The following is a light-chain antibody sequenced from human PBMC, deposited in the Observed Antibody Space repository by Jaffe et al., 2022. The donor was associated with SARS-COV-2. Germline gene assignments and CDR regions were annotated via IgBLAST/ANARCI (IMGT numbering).Light chain of an antibody. CDR1: SSNIGTNF. Sequence: QSVLTQPPSASGTPGRRVTISCSGSSSNIGTNFVYWYQQLPGTAPKLLIYRDNHRPSGVPDRFSGSKSGTSASLAISGLRSEDEADYYCAAWDGSLSGRVFGGGTKLTVL. J-gene: IGLJ3*02. CDR2: RDN. V-gene: IGLV1-47*01. CDR3: AAWDGSLSGRV.